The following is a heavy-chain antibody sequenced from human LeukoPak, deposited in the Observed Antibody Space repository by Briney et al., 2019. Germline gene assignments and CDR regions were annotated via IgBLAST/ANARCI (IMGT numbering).Heavy chain of an antibody. J-gene: IGHJ5*02. CDR3: ARSYSGYDVNWFDP. D-gene: IGHD5-12*01. V-gene: IGHV1-69*05. CDR1: GGTFSSYA. CDR2: IIPIFGTA. Sequence: SVKVSCKASGGTFSSYAISWVRQAPGQGLEWMGGIIPIFGTANYAQKFQGRVTITTDESTSTAYMELSSLRSEDTAVYYCARSYSGYDVNWFDPWGQGTLVTVSS.